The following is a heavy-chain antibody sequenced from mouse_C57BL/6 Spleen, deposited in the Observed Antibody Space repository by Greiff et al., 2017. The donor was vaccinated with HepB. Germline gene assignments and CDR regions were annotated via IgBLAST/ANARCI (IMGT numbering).Heavy chain of an antibody. Sequence: QVQLQQSGAELVRPGASVTLSCKASGYTFTDYEMHWVKQTPVHGLEWIGAIDPETGGTAYNQKFKGKAILTADKSSSTAYMELRSLTSEDSAVYYGTFSSSSWFAYWGQGTLVTVSA. CDR1: GYTFTDYE. D-gene: IGHD1-1*01. CDR3: TFSSSSWFAY. V-gene: IGHV1-15*01. CDR2: IDPETGGT. J-gene: IGHJ3*01.